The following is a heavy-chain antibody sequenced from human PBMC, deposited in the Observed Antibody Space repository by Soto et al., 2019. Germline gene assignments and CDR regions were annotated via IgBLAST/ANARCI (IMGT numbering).Heavy chain of an antibody. V-gene: IGHV1-8*01. J-gene: IGHJ5*02. CDR1: GYTFTDYD. CDR3: ARVAVAARPRWYNWFDP. Sequence: QEQLVQSGAEVKRPGASVKVSCMTSGYTFTDYDINWVRQATGQGLEWIGWMNPNSGETGYAQKFQGRVNMTRTLALSTAYLELSSLTSDDKAIYFCARVAVAARPRWYNWFDPWGQGTLVTVSS. CDR2: MNPNSGET. D-gene: IGHD2-15*01.